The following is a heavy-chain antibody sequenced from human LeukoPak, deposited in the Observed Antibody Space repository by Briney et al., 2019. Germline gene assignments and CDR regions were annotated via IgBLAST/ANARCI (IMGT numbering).Heavy chain of an antibody. Sequence: ASVTVSCKASVYTFTRYYMHWVRQAPGQGRAWMGIINASGGSTSYAQKFQGRVTMTRDMSTSTVYMELSSLRSEATAVYYCARVGPAYDSSGYPDYWGKGTLVTVSS. CDR3: ARVGPAYDSSGYPDY. CDR2: INASGGST. CDR1: VYTFTRYY. J-gene: IGHJ4*02. V-gene: IGHV1-46*01. D-gene: IGHD3-22*01.